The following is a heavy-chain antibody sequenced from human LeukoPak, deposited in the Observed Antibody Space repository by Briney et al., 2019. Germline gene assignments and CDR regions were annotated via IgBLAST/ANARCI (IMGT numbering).Heavy chain of an antibody. J-gene: IGHJ6*03. CDR2: IYSSGST. D-gene: IGHD3-10*01. Sequence: SETLSLTCTVSGGSISSGSYYWSWIRQPAGKGLEWIGRIYSSGSTNYNPSLKSRVTMSVDTSKNQFSLKVSSVTAADTAVYYCARVFDSGSQAYFYYMDVWGKGTTVTISS. CDR1: GGSISSGSYY. V-gene: IGHV4-61*10. CDR3: ARVFDSGSQAYFYYMDV.